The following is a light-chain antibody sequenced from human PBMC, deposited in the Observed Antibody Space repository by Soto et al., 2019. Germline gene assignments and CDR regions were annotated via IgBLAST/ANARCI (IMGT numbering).Light chain of an antibody. CDR2: EVT. Sequence: QSALTQPASVSGSPGQSITISCTGTSSDIGAYDFVSWYQQHPGKAPKLMICEVTNRPSGISNRFSGSKSGNTASLTISGLQADDEADYYCSSFTNSNTWVFGGGTKVTVL. CDR1: SSDIGAYDF. J-gene: IGLJ3*02. V-gene: IGLV2-14*01. CDR3: SSFTNSNTWV.